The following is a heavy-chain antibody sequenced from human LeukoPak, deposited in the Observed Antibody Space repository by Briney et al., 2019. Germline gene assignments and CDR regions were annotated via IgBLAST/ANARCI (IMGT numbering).Heavy chain of an antibody. V-gene: IGHV3-21*01. CDR2: ISSSSSYI. Sequence: GGSLTLSCAASGFTFSSYSMNWVRQAPGKGLEWVSSISSSSSYIYYADSVKGRFTISRDNAKNSLYLQMNSLRAEDTAVYYCAKEIGSSQGDYWGQGTLVTVSS. J-gene: IGHJ4*02. D-gene: IGHD6-13*01. CDR1: GFTFSSYS. CDR3: AKEIGSSQGDY.